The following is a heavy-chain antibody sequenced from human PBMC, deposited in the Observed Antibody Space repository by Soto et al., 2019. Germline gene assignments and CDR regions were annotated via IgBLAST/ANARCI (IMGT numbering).Heavy chain of an antibody. CDR2: IHYSGST. CDR1: GDSISSSTYY. Sequence: PSETLSLTCTVSGDSISSSTYYWGWIRQSPRKGLEWIGNIHYSGSTYYNPSLKSRVTISVDTSKNQFSLKLSSVSAGDPALYYCASYYDVSWAYRSFDYWGRRXLVTVSS. CDR3: ASYYDVSWAYRSFDY. J-gene: IGHJ4*02. D-gene: IGHD3-3*01. V-gene: IGHV4-39*01.